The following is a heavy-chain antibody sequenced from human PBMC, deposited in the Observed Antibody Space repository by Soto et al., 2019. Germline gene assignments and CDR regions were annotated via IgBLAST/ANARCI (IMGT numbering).Heavy chain of an antibody. Sequence: QVQLQESGPGLVKPSQTLSLTCTVSGDSVSGGDSYWRGIRKPPGKALEGFGYTSSSGYTSDTPSLKSRVTISVDMSKSQFSLRLTSVTAADTAIYYCVRGGNPYHYATSGPGTFDKWGQGTLVSVSS. CDR2: TSSSGYT. V-gene: IGHV4-30-4*01. CDR1: GDSVSGGDSY. J-gene: IGHJ4*02. D-gene: IGHD3-22*01. CDR3: VRGGNPYHYATSGPGTFDK.